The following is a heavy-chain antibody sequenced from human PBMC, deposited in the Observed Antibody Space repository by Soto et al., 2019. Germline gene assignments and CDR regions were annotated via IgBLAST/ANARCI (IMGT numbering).Heavy chain of an antibody. CDR2: IYPDDSDT. J-gene: IGHJ3*02. Sequence: GESLKISSEGSGDSFTSYWNGWVRQMPGKGLEWMGIIYPDDSDTRYSPSFQGQVTISADKSISTAYLQWSSLKAPDTAMYYCARRPCMVRSPFDIWGQGTMVTVSS. CDR1: GDSFTSYW. D-gene: IGHD3-10*01. CDR3: ARRPCMVRSPFDI. V-gene: IGHV5-51*01.